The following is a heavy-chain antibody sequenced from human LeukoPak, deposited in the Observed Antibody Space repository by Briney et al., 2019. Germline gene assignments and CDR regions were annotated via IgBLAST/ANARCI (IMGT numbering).Heavy chain of an antibody. Sequence: PSETLSLTCTVSGGSISSYYWSWIRQPPGKGLEWIGYIYYSGSTNYNPSLKSRVTMSVDTSKNQFSLKLSSVTAADTAVYYCARVGDSGSPVYWGQGTLVTVSS. CDR3: ARVGDSGSPVY. CDR2: IYYSGST. V-gene: IGHV4-59*01. CDR1: GGSISSYY. J-gene: IGHJ4*02. D-gene: IGHD3-22*01.